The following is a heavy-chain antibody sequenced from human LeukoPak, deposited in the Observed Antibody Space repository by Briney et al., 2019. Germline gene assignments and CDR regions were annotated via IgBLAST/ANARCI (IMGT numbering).Heavy chain of an antibody. CDR1: GFTFSSYA. V-gene: IGHV3-23*01. CDR2: ISGSGGST. Sequence: PGGSLRLSCAASGFTFSSYAMSWVRQAPGKGLEWVSAISGSGGSTYYADSVKGRFTISRDNSKNTLYLQMNSLRAEDTAVYYCAKCPDSIFGVVITSFDYWGQGTLVTVSS. J-gene: IGHJ4*02. D-gene: IGHD3-3*01. CDR3: AKCPDSIFGVVITSFDY.